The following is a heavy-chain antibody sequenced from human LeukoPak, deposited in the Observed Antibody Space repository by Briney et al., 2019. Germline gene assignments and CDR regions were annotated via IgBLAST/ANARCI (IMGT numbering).Heavy chain of an antibody. CDR3: AKDRDGSDSFQKRMDV. V-gene: IGHV3-30*02. CDR1: GFNFRGYA. CDR2: IRSIRNEK. J-gene: IGHJ6*02. Sequence: RGSLRLSCAASGFNFRGYAMHWVRQAPGKGLEWMALIRSIRNEKYYVDAVQGRFTISRDNSKNTLFLQMNSLRPEDTAVYYCAKDRDGSDSFQKRMDVWGQGTTVTVSS. D-gene: IGHD5-24*01.